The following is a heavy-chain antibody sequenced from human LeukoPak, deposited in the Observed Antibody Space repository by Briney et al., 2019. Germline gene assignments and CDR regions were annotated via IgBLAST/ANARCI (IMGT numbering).Heavy chain of an antibody. J-gene: IGHJ4*02. Sequence: GGSLRLSCAASGFTVSSNYMSWVRQAPGKGLEWVSVIYSGGSTYYADSVKGRFTISRDNSKNTLYLQMNSLRAEDTAVYYCARYCSSTSCQFYYFDYWGQGTLVTVSS. D-gene: IGHD2-2*01. V-gene: IGHV3-53*01. CDR3: ARYCSSTSCQFYYFDY. CDR2: IYSGGST. CDR1: GFTVSSNY.